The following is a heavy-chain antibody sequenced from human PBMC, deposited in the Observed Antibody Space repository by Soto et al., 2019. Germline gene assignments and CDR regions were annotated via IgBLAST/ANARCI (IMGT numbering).Heavy chain of an antibody. CDR1: GGSISSYY. V-gene: IGHV4-59*01. Sequence: SETLSLTCSVSGGSISSYYWSWFRQPPGKGLEWIGYIYHSGNTNYNSSLKSRVTISVDTSKTQISLKLSSVTAADTAVYYCARGSRYSYGYDVHYYYYMDVWGRGTTVTVSS. J-gene: IGHJ6*03. D-gene: IGHD5-18*01. CDR2: IYHSGNT. CDR3: ARGSRYSYGYDVHYYYYMDV.